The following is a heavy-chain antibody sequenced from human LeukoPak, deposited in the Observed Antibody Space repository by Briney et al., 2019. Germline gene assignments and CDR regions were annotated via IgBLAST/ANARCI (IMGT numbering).Heavy chain of an antibody. CDR3: ARDGYYDILTGYSNYYFDY. V-gene: IGHV3-21*01. CDR1: GFTFSSYS. J-gene: IGHJ4*02. D-gene: IGHD3-9*01. Sequence: KPGGSLRLSCAASGFTFSSYSMNWVRQAPGKGLEWVSSISSSSSYIYYADSVKGRFTISRDNAKNSLYLQTNSLRAEDTAVYYCARDGYYDILTGYSNYYFDYWGQGTLVTVSS. CDR2: ISSSSSYI.